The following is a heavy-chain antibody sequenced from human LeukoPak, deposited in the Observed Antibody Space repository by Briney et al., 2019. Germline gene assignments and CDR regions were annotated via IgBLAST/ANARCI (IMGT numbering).Heavy chain of an antibody. D-gene: IGHD6-13*01. CDR1: GYSFANYW. J-gene: IGHJ4*02. CDR2: IYPDDSDV. CDR3: ARQGAHSSSWYND. Sequence: GESLKISCKGYGYSFANYWIAWVRQMPGKGLECMGIIYPDDSDVRHGPSYQGQVTISGDKSISTVYLQWSSLKASDTAMYYCARQGAHSSSWYNDWGQGTLVTVSS. V-gene: IGHV5-51*01.